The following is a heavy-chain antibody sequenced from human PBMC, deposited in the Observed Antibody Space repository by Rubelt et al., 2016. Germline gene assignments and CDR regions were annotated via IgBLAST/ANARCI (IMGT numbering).Heavy chain of an antibody. V-gene: IGHV3-30*04. J-gene: IGHJ3*02. D-gene: IGHD5-24*01. CDR2: ISYDGSNK. CDR3: AREGRLQWDGDAFDI. Sequence: KGLGWVAVISYDGSNKYYADSVKGRFTISRDNSNNTLYLQMNSLRGEDTAVYYCAREGRLQWDGDAFDIWGQGTMVTVSS.